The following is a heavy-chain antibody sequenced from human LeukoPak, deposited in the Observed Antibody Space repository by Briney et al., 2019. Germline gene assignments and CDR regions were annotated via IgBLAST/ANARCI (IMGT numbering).Heavy chain of an antibody. V-gene: IGHV1-69*13. CDR3: ARVEVRGVINYYYGMDV. CDR2: IIPIFGTA. D-gene: IGHD3-10*01. Sequence: GASVKVSCKASGGTFSSYPISRVRQAPGQGLEWMGLIIPIFGTANYAQKFQGRVPITADDSTSAAYTELSSLRTEDTAVYYCARVEVRGVINYYYGMDVWSKGTTVTVSS. J-gene: IGHJ6*04. CDR1: GGTFSSYP.